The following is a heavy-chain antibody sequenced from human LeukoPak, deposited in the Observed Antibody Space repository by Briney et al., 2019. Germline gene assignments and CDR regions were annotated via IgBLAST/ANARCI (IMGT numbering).Heavy chain of an antibody. CDR2: ISGSSSTI. CDR3: ARRHYDTSGYVLDY. CDR1: GFTFSSYI. Sequence: PGGSLRLSCAASGFTFSSYIMNWVRQAPGKGLEWVSYISGSSSTIYYADSVKGRFTIPRDNARNSLYLQMNSLRAEDTAVYYCARRHYDTSGYVLDYWGQGTLVTVSS. V-gene: IGHV3-48*01. J-gene: IGHJ4*02. D-gene: IGHD3-22*01.